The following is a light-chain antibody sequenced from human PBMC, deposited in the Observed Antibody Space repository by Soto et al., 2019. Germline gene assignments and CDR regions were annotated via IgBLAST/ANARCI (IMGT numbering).Light chain of an antibody. CDR3: SSYTSSSTLV. CDR2: EVS. CDR1: SSDVGGYNY. V-gene: IGLV2-14*01. J-gene: IGLJ2*01. Sequence: QSVLTQPASVSGSPGQSITISCTGTSSDVGGYNYVSWYQQNPGKAPKLMIYEVSNRPSGVSNRFSGSKSGNTASLTISGLQAEDEADYYCSSYTSSSTLVFDGGTKVTVL.